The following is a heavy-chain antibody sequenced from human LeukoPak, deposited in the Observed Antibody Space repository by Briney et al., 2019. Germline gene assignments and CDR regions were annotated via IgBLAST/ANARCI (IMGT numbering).Heavy chain of an antibody. D-gene: IGHD3-10*02. CDR3: ARRSMLLDYWYFDL. J-gene: IGHJ2*01. V-gene: IGHV1-2*02. Sequence: ASVKVSCKASGYTFTGYYMHWVRQAPGQGLEWMGWINPNSGGTNYAQKFQGRVTMTRDTSISTAYMELTRLRSDDTAVYYCARRSMLLDYWYFDLWGRGTLVTVSS. CDR1: GYTFTGYY. CDR2: INPNSGGT.